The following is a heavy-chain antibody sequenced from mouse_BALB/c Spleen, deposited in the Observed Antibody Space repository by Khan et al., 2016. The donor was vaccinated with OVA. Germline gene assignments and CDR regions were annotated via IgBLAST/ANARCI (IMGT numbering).Heavy chain of an antibody. CDR1: GFILTSYW. CDR2: IYPGTDNT. V-gene: IGHV1S132*01. J-gene: IGHJ2*01. D-gene: IGHD6-1*01. Sequence: QVQLQQSGAELVRPGASVNLSCKTSGFILTSYWIHWIKQRSGQGLEWIARIYPGTDNTYYNEKYKDKATLTADKSSSTDYMQLSSLKSENSAVDFCAREEALYYFDYWGQGTTLTVSS. CDR3: AREEALYYFDY.